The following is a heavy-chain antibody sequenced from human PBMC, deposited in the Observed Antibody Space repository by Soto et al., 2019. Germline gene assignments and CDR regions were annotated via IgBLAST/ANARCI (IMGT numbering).Heavy chain of an antibody. D-gene: IGHD3-16*01. Sequence: QVQLQQSGPGLVKPSQTLSLTCAISGDSVSSNDATWDWIRQSPSRGLEWLGRTYYRSRLQTDYEISVKSRISINPDTSTNQVSLQLNSLTPADTAVYYCARLIGNRWLDSWGQGTLVTVSS. CDR1: GDSVSSNDAT. CDR2: TYYRSRLQT. J-gene: IGHJ5*01. V-gene: IGHV6-1*01. CDR3: ARLIGNRWLDS.